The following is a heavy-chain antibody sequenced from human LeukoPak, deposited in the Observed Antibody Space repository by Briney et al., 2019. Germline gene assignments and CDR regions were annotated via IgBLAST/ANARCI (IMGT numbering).Heavy chain of an antibody. CDR1: GFTLSGYW. CDR3: ANGYYYGSGSYYKEAFDI. J-gene: IGHJ3*02. CDR2: INSDETST. D-gene: IGHD3-10*01. V-gene: IGHV3-74*01. Sequence: GGSLRLSCVASGFTLSGYWMHWVRQVPGKGLVWVSRINSDETSTSYADSVKGRFTISRDNSKNTLYLQMNSLRAEDTAVYYCANGYYYGSGSYYKEAFDIWGQGTMVTVSS.